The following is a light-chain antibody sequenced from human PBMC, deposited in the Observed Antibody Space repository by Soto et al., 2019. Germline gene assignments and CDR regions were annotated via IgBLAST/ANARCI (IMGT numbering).Light chain of an antibody. CDR3: QQYNDYPWT. J-gene: IGKJ1*01. V-gene: IGKV1-5*01. Sequence: DIQMTQSPSTLSASVGDTVTITCRASQTIGEWLAWYQQKPGKAPKLLMFDASSLETGVPSRFSGSGSRTEVTLTISSLQPDDFATYFCQQYNDYPWTFGQGTKVEVK. CDR2: DAS. CDR1: QTIGEW.